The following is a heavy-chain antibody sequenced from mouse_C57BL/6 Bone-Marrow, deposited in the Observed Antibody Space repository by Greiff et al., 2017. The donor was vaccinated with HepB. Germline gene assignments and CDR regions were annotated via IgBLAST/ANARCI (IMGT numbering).Heavy chain of an antibody. J-gene: IGHJ4*01. D-gene: IGHD2-2*01. CDR1: GYTFTSYW. V-gene: IGHV1-69*01. CDR3: ASTLWLRRGDYCAMDY. CDR2: IDPSDSYT. Sequence: QVQLQQPGAELVMPGASVKLSCKASGYTFTSYWMHWVKQRPGQGLEWIGEIDPSDSYTNYNQKFKGKSTLTVDKSSSTAYMQLSSLTSEDSAVYYCASTLWLRRGDYCAMDYWGQGTSVTVSS.